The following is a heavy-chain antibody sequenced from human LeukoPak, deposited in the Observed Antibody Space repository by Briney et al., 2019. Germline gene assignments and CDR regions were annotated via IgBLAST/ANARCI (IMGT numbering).Heavy chain of an antibody. V-gene: IGHV3-33*01. CDR2: IWYDGSNK. CDR3: ARQTGVAAAGTMAPDY. CDR1: GFTFSSYG. J-gene: IGHJ4*02. D-gene: IGHD6-13*01. Sequence: GGSLRLSCAASGFTFSSYGMRWVRQAPGKGLEWVAVIWYDGSNKYYADSVKGRFTISRDNSKNTLYLQMNSLRAEDTAVYYCARQTGVAAAGTMAPDYWGQGTLVTVSS.